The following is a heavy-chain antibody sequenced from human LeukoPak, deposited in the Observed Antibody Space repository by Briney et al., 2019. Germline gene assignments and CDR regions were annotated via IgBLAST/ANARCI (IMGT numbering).Heavy chain of an antibody. J-gene: IGHJ4*02. V-gene: IGHV4-34*01. Sequence: SETLFLTCAVHGGSFSGYYWSWIRQPPGKGLEWIGEINHSGSTNYNPSLKSRVTTSVDTYKNQFSLKLSSVTAADTAVYYCARRKGRSDYDYVWGYWGQGTLVTVSS. D-gene: IGHD3-16*01. CDR3: ARRKGRSDYDYVWGY. CDR1: GGSFSGYY. CDR2: INHSGST.